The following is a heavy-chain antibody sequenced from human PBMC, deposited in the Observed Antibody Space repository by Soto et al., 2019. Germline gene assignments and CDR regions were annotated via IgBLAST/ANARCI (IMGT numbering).Heavy chain of an antibody. Sequence: EVQLVESGGGLVKPGGSLRLSCAASGFIFSTYSMNWVRQAPGKGLEWVSSISSSSSYIYYADSVKGRFTISRDNAKNSLYLQRNCLRDEDTAVYYCARERGTYSYYSYGMDVWGQGTTVTVSS. CDR3: ARERGTYSYYSYGMDV. V-gene: IGHV3-21*01. CDR1: GFIFSTYS. CDR2: ISSSSSYI. J-gene: IGHJ6*02. D-gene: IGHD1-26*01.